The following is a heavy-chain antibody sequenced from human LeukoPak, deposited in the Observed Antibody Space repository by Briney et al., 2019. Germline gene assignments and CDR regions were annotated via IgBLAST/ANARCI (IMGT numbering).Heavy chain of an antibody. Sequence: SETLSLTCTVSGGSISSSSYYWGWIRQPPGKGLEWIGSIYYSGSTYYNPSLKSRVTISVDTSKNQFSLKLSSVTAADTAVYYCAKVGGSVVYWGQGTLVTVSS. CDR3: AKVGGSVVY. CDR2: IYYSGST. CDR1: GGSISSSSYY. J-gene: IGHJ4*02. D-gene: IGHD4-23*01. V-gene: IGHV4-39*07.